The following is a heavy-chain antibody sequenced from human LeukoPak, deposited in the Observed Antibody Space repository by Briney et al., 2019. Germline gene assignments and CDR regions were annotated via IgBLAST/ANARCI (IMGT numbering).Heavy chain of an antibody. D-gene: IGHD3-22*01. CDR2: ISAYNGDT. CDR3: ARDVKIYYDSSGISGGY. Sequence: ASVKVSCKASGYTFTSYGISWVRQAPGLGLEWMGWISAYNGDTNYAQKLQGRVTMTTDTSTSTAYMELRSLRSDDTAMYYCARDVKIYYDSSGISGGYWGQGTLVTVSS. V-gene: IGHV1-18*01. CDR1: GYTFTSYG. J-gene: IGHJ4*02.